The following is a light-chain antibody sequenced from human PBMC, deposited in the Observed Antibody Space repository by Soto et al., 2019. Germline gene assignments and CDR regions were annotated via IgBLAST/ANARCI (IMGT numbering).Light chain of an antibody. CDR1: TSDVGGYNF. CDR2: EVT. J-gene: IGLJ3*02. Sequence: SALTQPASVSGSPGQSITISCTGTTSDVGGYNFVSWYQQFPGKAPKLMIYEVTNRPSGVSNRFSGSKSGNTASLTISGLQAEDEADCYCSSYVSSSTWVFGGGTQLTVL. V-gene: IGLV2-14*01. CDR3: SSYVSSSTWV.